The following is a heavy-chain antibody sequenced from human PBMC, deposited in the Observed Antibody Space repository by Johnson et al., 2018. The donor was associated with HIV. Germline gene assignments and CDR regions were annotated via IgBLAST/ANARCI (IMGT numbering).Heavy chain of an antibody. CDR3: ARGTVCGGDCYSRAFDI. J-gene: IGHJ3*02. V-gene: IGHV3-66*01. CDR2: IYSGGST. Sequence: VQLVESGGGLVQPGGSPRLSCAASGFTVSSNYMSWVRQAPGKGLEWVSVIYSGGSTYYADSVKGRFTISRDNSKNTLYLQMSSLGAEDTAVYYCARGTVCGGDCYSRAFDIWGQGTMVTVSS. CDR1: GFTVSSNY. D-gene: IGHD2-21*02.